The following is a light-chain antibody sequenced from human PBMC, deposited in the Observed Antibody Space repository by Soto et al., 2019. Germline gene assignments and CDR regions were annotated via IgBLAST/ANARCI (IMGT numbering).Light chain of an antibody. CDR3: QQDGNSLFT. CDR1: QSVSSSY. V-gene: IGKV3-20*01. J-gene: IGKJ3*01. CDR2: GAS. Sequence: EIVLTQSPGTLSLSPGERATLSCRASQSVSSSYIAWYQQKPGQAPRLLIYGASSRATGIPDRFSGSGSGTDFTLTISRLEPEDFAVYYCQQDGNSLFTFGPGTKVDIK.